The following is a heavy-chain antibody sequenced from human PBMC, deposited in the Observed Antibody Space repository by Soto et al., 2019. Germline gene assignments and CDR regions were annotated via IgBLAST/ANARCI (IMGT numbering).Heavy chain of an antibody. CDR2: INHSGST. J-gene: IGHJ5*02. D-gene: IGHD2-2*01. CDR3: ARGGIVVVPAATYNWFDP. CDR1: GGSFSGYY. V-gene: IGHV4-34*01. Sequence: SETLSLTCAVYGGSFSGYYWSWIRQPPGKGLEWIGEINHSGSTNYNPSLKSRVTISVDTSKNQFSLKLSSVTAADTAVYYCARGGIVVVPAATYNWFDPWGQGTLVTVSS.